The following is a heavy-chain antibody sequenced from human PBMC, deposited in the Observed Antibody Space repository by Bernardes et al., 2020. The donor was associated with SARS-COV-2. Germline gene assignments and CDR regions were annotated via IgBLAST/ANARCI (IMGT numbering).Heavy chain of an antibody. CDR2: INHRGST. J-gene: IGHJ5*02. CDR3: ARGDGGYYSSWYKRCWFDP. V-gene: IGHV4-34*01. D-gene: IGHD6-13*01. CDR1: GGSSIGYY. Sequence: SETLSLTCAVYGGSSIGYYWTWIRQPPGKGLEWIGEINHRGSTNYNPSLKSRVTISVDTSKNQFSLKLNSVTAADTAVYYCARGDGGYYSSWYKRCWFDPWGQGTLVTVSS.